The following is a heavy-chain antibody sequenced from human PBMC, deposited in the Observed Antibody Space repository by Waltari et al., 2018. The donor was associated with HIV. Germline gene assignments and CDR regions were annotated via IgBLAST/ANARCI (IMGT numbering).Heavy chain of an antibody. D-gene: IGHD1-1*01. CDR1: AFSFHLST. J-gene: IGHJ4*02. V-gene: IGHV3-21*02. CDR2: ITRGSSYL. CDR3: VRDRTSVTTGDFDS. Sequence: EVRLVESGGGLVKPGGSLTLSCPASAFSFHLSTMTWVRLAPSKGLEWVSSITRGSSYLYYSDAVKGRFTVSRDNAKNSLFLQLKALTAEDTALYFCVRDRTSVTTGDFDSWGQGVPVTVSS.